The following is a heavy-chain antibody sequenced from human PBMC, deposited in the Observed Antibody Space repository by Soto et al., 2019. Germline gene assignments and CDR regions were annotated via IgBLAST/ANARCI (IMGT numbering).Heavy chain of an antibody. CDR3: ARERYCSGGSCYGRDYYYYGMDV. CDR1: GYTFTSYY. CDR2: INPSGGST. V-gene: IGHV1-46*01. J-gene: IGHJ6*02. Sequence: ASVKVSCKASGYTFTSYYMHWVRQAPGQGLEWMGIINPSGGSTSYAQKFQGRVTVTRDTSTSTVYMELSSLRSEDTAVYYCARERYCSGGSCYGRDYYYYGMDVWGQGTTVTVSS. D-gene: IGHD2-15*01.